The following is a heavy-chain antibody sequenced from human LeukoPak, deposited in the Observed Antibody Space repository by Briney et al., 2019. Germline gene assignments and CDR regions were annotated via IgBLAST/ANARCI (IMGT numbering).Heavy chain of an antibody. V-gene: IGHV3-30*19. CDR2: ISYDGTDK. Sequence: PGRSLRLSCETSGFTFSHYGMHWVRQAPGKGLEWVAVISYDGTDKYYADFVKGRFTISRDNSKNTLYLQMNSLRAEDTAVYYCARDGPSDSDWYFDLWGRGTLVTVSS. CDR1: GFTFSHYG. D-gene: IGHD2-21*02. CDR3: ARDGPSDSDWYFDL. J-gene: IGHJ2*01.